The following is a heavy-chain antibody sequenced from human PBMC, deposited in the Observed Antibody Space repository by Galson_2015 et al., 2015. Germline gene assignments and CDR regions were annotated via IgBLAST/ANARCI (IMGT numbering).Heavy chain of an antibody. Sequence: SLRLSCAASGFTFDNYGMQWVRQAPGKGLEWAAVIWFDGSNKYYADSVKGRFTISRENSKNTLYLQMNSLRVEDTAVYYCARVRSSNQYGSGASDYWGQGTLVTVSS. CDR3: ARVRSSNQYGSGASDY. V-gene: IGHV3-33*01. D-gene: IGHD3-10*01. J-gene: IGHJ4*02. CDR1: GFTFDNYG. CDR2: IWFDGSNK.